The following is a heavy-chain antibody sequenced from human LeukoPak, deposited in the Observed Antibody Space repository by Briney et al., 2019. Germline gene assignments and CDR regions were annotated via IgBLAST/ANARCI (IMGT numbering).Heavy chain of an antibody. V-gene: IGHV1-18*04. Sequence: ASVKVSCKASGYTFTSYGISWVRQAPGQGLEWMGWISAYNGNTNYAQKLQGRVTMTTDTFTSTAYMELRSLRSDDTAVYYCARGGDIVVVTAIVPFDYWGQGTLVTVSS. CDR3: ARGGDIVVVTAIVPFDY. CDR1: GYTFTSYG. CDR2: ISAYNGNT. J-gene: IGHJ4*02. D-gene: IGHD2-21*02.